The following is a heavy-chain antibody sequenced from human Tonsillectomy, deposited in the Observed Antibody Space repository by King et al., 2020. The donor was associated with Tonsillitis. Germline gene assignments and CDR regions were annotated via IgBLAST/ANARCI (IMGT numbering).Heavy chain of an antibody. CDR3: ASRRGYTSGWYWFDP. D-gene: IGHD6-19*01. J-gene: IGHJ5*02. V-gene: IGHV4-59*03. CDR2: VYYSRST. CDR1: GASITDYY. Sequence: VQLQESGPGLVKPSETLSLTCSVSGASITDYYWSWIRQPPGKGPEWIGYVYYSRSTTYNPSLRGRVTMSIDTSKTQFSLKLTSVTAADTAVYYCASRRGYTSGWYWFDPWGQGTLVTVSS.